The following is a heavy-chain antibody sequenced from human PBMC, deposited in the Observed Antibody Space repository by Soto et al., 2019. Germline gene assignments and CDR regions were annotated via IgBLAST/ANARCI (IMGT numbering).Heavy chain of an antibody. CDR3: VHTGYSYDPSGY. J-gene: IGHJ4*02. Sequence: SGPTLVNPTQTLTLTCTFSGFALTSIALGMGVGWIRQPPGKALEWLALIYWDDDKRYNPSLKSRLTITKDTSQSQVVLTMTNMDAVDTATYFCVHTGYSYDPSGYWGRGTLVTVSS. D-gene: IGHD5-18*01. CDR1: GFALTSIALGMG. V-gene: IGHV2-5*02. CDR2: IYWDDDK.